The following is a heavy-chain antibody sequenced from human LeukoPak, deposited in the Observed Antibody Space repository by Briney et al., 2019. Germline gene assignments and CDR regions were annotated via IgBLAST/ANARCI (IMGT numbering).Heavy chain of an antibody. J-gene: IGHJ5*02. V-gene: IGHV4-4*02. CDR3: ARASIVDHWFDP. Sequence: SGTLSLTCAVSGGSISRSDWWSWVRQSPGKGLEWIGYIYYSGSTYYNPSLKSRVTISVDTSKNQFSLKLSSVTAADTAVYHCARASIVDHWFDPWGQGTLVSVSS. CDR2: IYYSGST. CDR1: GGSISRSDW. D-gene: IGHD2-15*01.